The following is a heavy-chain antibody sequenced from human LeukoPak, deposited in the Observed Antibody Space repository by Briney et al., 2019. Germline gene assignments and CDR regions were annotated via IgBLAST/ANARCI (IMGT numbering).Heavy chain of an antibody. Sequence: GEALKISCKGSGYSFTNYWIGWVRQMPGKGLEGVGVIYPGDSATRYSPSFQGQVTISAAKSISPAYLQWSSLKASDTAMYYCARRGGYEAFDYWGQGTLVTVSS. D-gene: IGHD5-12*01. CDR2: IYPGDSAT. CDR3: ARRGGYEAFDY. V-gene: IGHV5-51*01. CDR1: GYSFTNYW. J-gene: IGHJ4*02.